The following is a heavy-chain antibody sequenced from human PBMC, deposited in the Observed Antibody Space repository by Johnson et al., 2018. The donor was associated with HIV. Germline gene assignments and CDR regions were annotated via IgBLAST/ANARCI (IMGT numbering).Heavy chain of an antibody. CDR3: ARPRTTVLTPRFDAFDM. J-gene: IGHJ3*02. D-gene: IGHD4-23*01. CDR2: ISSSGSTI. V-gene: IGHV3-11*04. CDR1: GFTFSDYY. Sequence: QVQLVESGGGLVKPGGSLRLSCAASGFTFSDYYMSWIRQAPGKGLEWVSYISSSGSTIYYADSVRGRFTISRDNSKNTLSLQMNSLRPEDTAVYYCARPRTTVLTPRFDAFDMWGQGTVVTVSS.